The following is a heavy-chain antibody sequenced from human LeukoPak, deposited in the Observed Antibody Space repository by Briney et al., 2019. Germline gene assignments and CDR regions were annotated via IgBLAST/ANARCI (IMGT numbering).Heavy chain of an antibody. V-gene: IGHV4-39*01. J-gene: IGHJ4*02. CDR2: IYYSGST. CDR3: ARQTIAAGGY. Sequence: SETLSLTCTVSGGSISSGSYFWTRIRQPAGKGLEWIGSIYYSGSTYYNPSLKSRVTISVDTSKNQFSLKLSSVTAADTAVYYCARQTIAAGGYWGQGTLVTVSS. CDR1: GGSISSGSYF. D-gene: IGHD6-13*01.